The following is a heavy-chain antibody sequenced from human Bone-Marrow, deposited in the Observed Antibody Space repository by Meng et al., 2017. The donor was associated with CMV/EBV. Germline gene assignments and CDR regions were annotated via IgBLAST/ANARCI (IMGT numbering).Heavy chain of an antibody. Sequence: VSGGSISSSNYYWGWIRQPPGKGLEWIGSIYYSGSTYYNPSLKSRVTISVDTSKNQFSLKLSSVTAADTAVYYCARVVTGIAAAGDYWGQGTLVTVSS. V-gene: IGHV4-39*07. CDR1: GGSISSSNYY. CDR2: IYYSGST. CDR3: ARVVTGIAAAGDY. D-gene: IGHD6-13*01. J-gene: IGHJ4*02.